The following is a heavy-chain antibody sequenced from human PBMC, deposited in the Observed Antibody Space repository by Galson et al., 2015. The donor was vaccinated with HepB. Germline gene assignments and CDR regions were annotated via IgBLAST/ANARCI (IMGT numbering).Heavy chain of an antibody. V-gene: IGHV3-48*04. D-gene: IGHD1-26*01. CDR1: GFTFGSYS. CDR2: ISGSSRTI. J-gene: IGHJ4*02. Sequence: SLRLSCAASGFTFGSYSMNWVRQAPGKELEWLSYISGSSRTIYEADSVKGRFTISRDNAKNSLYLQVNSLRAEDTAVYYCASYSGSYSGYFDNWGQGTLVTVSS. CDR3: ASYSGSYSGYFDN.